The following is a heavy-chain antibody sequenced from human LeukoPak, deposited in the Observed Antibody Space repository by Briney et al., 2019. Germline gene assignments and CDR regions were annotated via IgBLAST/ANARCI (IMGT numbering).Heavy chain of an antibody. CDR1: EFIFSSSE. CDR2: IYSGGDT. V-gene: IGHV3-53*01. J-gene: IGHJ4*02. CDR3: ARETGTYYFDY. D-gene: IGHD1-1*01. Sequence: PGGSLRLSCVASEFIFSSSEMNWVRQAPGKGLEWVSVIYSGGDTYYADSVKGRFTISRDNSKNTLYLQMNSLRAEDTAVYYCARETGTYYFDYWGQGTLVTVSS.